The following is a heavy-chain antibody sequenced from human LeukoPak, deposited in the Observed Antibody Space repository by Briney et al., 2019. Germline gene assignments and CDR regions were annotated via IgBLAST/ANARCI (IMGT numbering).Heavy chain of an antibody. V-gene: IGHV3-74*01. D-gene: IGHD1-26*01. CDR1: GFTFSTYW. CDR2: INSDGSST. J-gene: IGHJ4*02. Sequence: GGSLRLSCAASGFTFSTYWMHWVRQAPGKGLVWVSRINSDGSSTSYADSVKGRFTISRDNAKNTLYLQMNSLRAEDTAVYYCARDPPEWEQPHDYWGQGTLVTVSS. CDR3: ARDPPEWEQPHDY.